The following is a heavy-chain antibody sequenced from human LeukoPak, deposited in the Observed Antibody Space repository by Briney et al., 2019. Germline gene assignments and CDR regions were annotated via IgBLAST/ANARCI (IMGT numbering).Heavy chain of an antibody. V-gene: IGHV1-18*01. D-gene: IGHD6-13*01. J-gene: IGHJ3*02. CDR3: ARDQSVRLLQTSSTYFKHVFAI. CDR2: ISAYNGNT. Sequence: PVASVKVSCKTSGYTFTNYGTSWVRQAPGLGLEWMGWISAYNGNTNYAQKVQGRVTMTTDTSTSTAYMELRSLRFDDTAVYYCARDQSVRLLQTSSTYFKHVFAIRGQGSMVTVSS. CDR1: GYTFTNYG.